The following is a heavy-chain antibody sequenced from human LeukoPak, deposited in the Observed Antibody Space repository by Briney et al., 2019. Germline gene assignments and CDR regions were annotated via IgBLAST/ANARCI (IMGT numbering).Heavy chain of an antibody. Sequence: GGSLRLSCAASGFTFSSYAMHWVRQAPGKGLEWVTLISYDGSNKYYTDSVKGRFTISRDNSKNTLYLQMNSLRAEDTAVYYCARSTPAYSYGVDYWGQGTLVTVSS. CDR3: ARSTPAYSYGVDY. J-gene: IGHJ4*02. D-gene: IGHD5-18*01. CDR1: GFTFSSYA. V-gene: IGHV3-30-3*01. CDR2: ISYDGSNK.